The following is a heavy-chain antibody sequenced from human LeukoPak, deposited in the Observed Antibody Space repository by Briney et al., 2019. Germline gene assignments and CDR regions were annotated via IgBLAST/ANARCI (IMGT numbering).Heavy chain of an antibody. J-gene: IGHJ3*02. V-gene: IGHV3-11*04. Sequence: GGSLRLSCAASGFTFSDYYMSWIRQAPGKGLEWVSYISSSGSTIYYADSVKGRFTISRDNAKNSLYLQMNSLRAEDTAVYYCARDGLELSADAFDIWGQGTMVTVSS. CDR1: GFTFSDYY. CDR3: ARDGLELSADAFDI. D-gene: IGHD1-7*01. CDR2: ISSSGSTI.